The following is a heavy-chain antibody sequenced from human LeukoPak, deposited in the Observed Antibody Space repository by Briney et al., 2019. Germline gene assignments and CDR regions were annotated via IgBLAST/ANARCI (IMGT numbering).Heavy chain of an antibody. CDR1: GGTFSSYA. V-gene: IGHV1-69*13. CDR3: ARDKMIQLERHRESDAFDI. D-gene: IGHD1-1*01. Sequence: GASVKVSCKASGGTFSSYAISWVRQAPGQGLEWMGGIFPIFGTTNYAQKFQGRVTITADESTNTAYMELSSLRSEDTAVYYCARDKMIQLERHRESDAFDIWGQGTMVTVSS. J-gene: IGHJ3*02. CDR2: IFPIFGTT.